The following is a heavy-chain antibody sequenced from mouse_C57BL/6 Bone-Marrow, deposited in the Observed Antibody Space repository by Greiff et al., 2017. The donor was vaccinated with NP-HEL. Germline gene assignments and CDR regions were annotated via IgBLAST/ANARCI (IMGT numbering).Heavy chain of an antibody. Sequence: QVQLKQSGPGLVQPSQSLSITCTVSGFSLPSSGVHWVRQSPGKGLEWLGVIWSGGSTDYNAAFMSRLSITKDNSKSQVIFKRNSLQADDTAIYYCAKRRRLREYAMDYWGQGTSVTVSS. D-gene: IGHD3-2*02. J-gene: IGHJ4*01. CDR2: IWSGGST. CDR3: AKRRRLREYAMDY. V-gene: IGHV2-5*01. CDR1: GFSLPSSG.